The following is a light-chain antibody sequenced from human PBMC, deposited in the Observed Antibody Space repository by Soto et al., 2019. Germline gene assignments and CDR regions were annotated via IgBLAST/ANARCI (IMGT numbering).Light chain of an antibody. CDR3: QSHDSSLSGSV. CDR1: SSNIGAGYD. J-gene: IGLJ3*02. V-gene: IGLV1-40*01. Sequence: QSVLTQPPSVSGAPGQRVTLSCTGSSSNIGAGYDVHWYQQFPGTAPKLLIYGNNNRPSGVPDRFSGSTSGTSASLAITGLQAEDEADYYCQSHDSSLSGSVFGGGTKLTVL. CDR2: GNN.